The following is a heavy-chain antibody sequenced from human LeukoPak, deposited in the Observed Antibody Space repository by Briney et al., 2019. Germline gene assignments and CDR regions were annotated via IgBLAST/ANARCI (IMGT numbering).Heavy chain of an antibody. CDR3: ASQRSGYCSSTICYGDRYNWFDP. CDR2: IFPIFGTA. Sequence: GASVKVSCKASGGTFSSYAISWVRQAPGQGLEWMGGIFPIFGTANYAQKFQGRVTITADESTSTAYMELSSLRSEDTAVYYCASQRSGYCSSTICYGDRYNWFDPWGQGTLVTVSS. CDR1: GGTFSSYA. V-gene: IGHV1-69*13. J-gene: IGHJ5*02. D-gene: IGHD2-2*01.